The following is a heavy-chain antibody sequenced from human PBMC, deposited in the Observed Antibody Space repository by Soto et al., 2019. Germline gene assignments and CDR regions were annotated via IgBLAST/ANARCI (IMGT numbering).Heavy chain of an antibody. CDR3: ARVYCSGGSCYLDY. CDR1: GFTFSSYS. V-gene: IGHV3-21*01. CDR2: ISSSSSYI. D-gene: IGHD2-15*01. J-gene: IGHJ4*02. Sequence: EVQLVESGGGLVKPGGSLRLSCAASGFTFSSYSMNWVRQAPGKGLEWVSSISSSSSYIYYADSVKGRFTISRDNAKNARYLKMNSLRAEDTAVYYCARVYCSGGSCYLDYWGQGTLVTVSS.